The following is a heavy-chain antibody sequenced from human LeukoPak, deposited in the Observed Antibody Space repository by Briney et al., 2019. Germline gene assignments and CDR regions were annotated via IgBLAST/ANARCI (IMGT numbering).Heavy chain of an antibody. J-gene: IGHJ4*02. V-gene: IGHV3-7*03. CDR1: GFTFSGFW. CDR2: INSDGSEG. D-gene: IGHD5-18*01. CDR3: ARQYSYGSRAFDY. Sequence: PGGSLRLSCAVSGFTFSGFWMSWSRQAPGKGLEWVASINSDGSEGYYADVVKGRFTISRDNAKNSLYLQINSLRAEDTAVYYCARQYSYGSRAFDYWGQGTLVTVSS.